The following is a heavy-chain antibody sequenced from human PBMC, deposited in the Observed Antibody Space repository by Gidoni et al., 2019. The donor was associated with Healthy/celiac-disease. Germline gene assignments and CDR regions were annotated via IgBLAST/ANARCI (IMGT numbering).Heavy chain of an antibody. CDR2: IIPIFGTA. CDR1: GGTFSSYA. D-gene: IGHD3-22*01. Sequence: QVQLVQSGAEVKKPGSSVKVSCKASGGTFSSYAISWVRQAPGQGLEWMGGIIPIFGTANYAQKFQGRVTITADESTSTAYMELSSLRSEDTAVYYCAREGGPGYYDSSGYYYYYWGQGTLVTVSS. J-gene: IGHJ4*02. CDR3: AREGGPGYYDSSGYYYYY. V-gene: IGHV1-69*01.